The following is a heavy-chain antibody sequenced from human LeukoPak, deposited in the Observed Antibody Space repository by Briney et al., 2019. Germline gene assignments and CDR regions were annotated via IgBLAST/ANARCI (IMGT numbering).Heavy chain of an antibody. Sequence: SETLSLTCIVSAYSISSGYYWSWIRQPPGKGLEWIGEINHSGSTNYNPSLKSRVTTSVDTSKNQFSLKLSSVTAADTAVYYCARGRLLRYFDWYPYYLDYWGQGTLVTVSS. CDR1: AYSISSGYY. CDR2: INHSGST. V-gene: IGHV4-38-2*02. D-gene: IGHD3-9*01. J-gene: IGHJ4*02. CDR3: ARGRLLRYFDWYPYYLDY.